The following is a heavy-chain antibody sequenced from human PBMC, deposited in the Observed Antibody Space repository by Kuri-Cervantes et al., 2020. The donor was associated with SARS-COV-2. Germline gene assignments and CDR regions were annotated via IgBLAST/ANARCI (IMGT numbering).Heavy chain of an antibody. CDR2: ISYDGSNK. CDR3: ARDSQWELSYYFDY. Sequence: GGSLRLSCAASGFTFSSNAMHWVRQAPGKGLEWVAVISYDGSNKYYADSVKGRFTISRDNSKSTLSLQMNSLRAEDTAVYYCARDSQWELSYYFDYWGQGTLVTVSS. J-gene: IGHJ4*02. D-gene: IGHD1-26*01. CDR1: GFTFSSNA. V-gene: IGHV3-30*04.